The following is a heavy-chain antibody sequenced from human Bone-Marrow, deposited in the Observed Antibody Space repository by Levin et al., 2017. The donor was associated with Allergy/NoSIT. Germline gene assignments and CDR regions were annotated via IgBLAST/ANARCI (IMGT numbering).Heavy chain of an antibody. CDR2: ISSSGSTI. D-gene: IGHD5-18*01. J-gene: IGHJ4*02. Sequence: GESLKISCAASGFTFSDHYMSWIRQAPGKGLEWVSYISSSGSTIYYADSVKGRFIISRDNAKNSLYLQMNSLRAEDTAVYYCATPGSGYSYGFVTYWGQGTLVTVSS. CDR1: GFTFSDHY. V-gene: IGHV3-11*01. CDR3: ATPGSGYSYGFVTY.